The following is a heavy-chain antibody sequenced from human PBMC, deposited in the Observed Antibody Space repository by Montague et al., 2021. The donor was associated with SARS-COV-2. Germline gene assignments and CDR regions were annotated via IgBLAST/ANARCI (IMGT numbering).Heavy chain of an antibody. V-gene: IGHV3-30-3*01. CDR3: ARDPPYFDSGGFLDY. CDR2: ISYDGSNK. J-gene: IGHJ4*02. Sequence: SLRLSCAASGFTFSSYAMHWVRQAPGKGLEWVAVISYDGSNKYYADSVKGRFTISRDNSKNTLYLQMNSLRAEDTAVYYCARDPPYFDSGGFLDYWGQGTLVTVFS. D-gene: IGHD3-9*01. CDR1: GFTFSSYA.